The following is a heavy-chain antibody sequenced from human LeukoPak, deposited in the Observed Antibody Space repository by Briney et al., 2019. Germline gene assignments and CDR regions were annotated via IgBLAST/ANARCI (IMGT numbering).Heavy chain of an antibody. CDR3: ARDWAYYDILTGFEDYYGMDV. CDR1: GFTFSTYW. J-gene: IGHJ6*02. V-gene: IGHV3-7*04. Sequence: GGSLRLSCAGSGFTFSTYWMSWVRQAPGKGLEWVAIIKQDGSEKYYVDSVKGRFTISRDNAKNSLYLQMNSLRAEDTAVYYCARDWAYYDILTGFEDYYGMDVWGQGTTVTVSS. D-gene: IGHD3-9*01. CDR2: IKQDGSEK.